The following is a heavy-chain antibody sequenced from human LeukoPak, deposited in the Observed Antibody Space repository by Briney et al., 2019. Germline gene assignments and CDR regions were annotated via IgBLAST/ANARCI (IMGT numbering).Heavy chain of an antibody. CDR2: IYTSGST. V-gene: IGHV4-61*02. Sequence: SETLSLTCTVSGGSISSGSYYWGWVRQPAGRGLEWVGRIYTSGSTNYNPSLKSRVTISVDTSKNQFSLKLSSVTAADTAVYYCARDRYYYDSSGYQALLDYWGQGTLVTVSS. CDR1: GGSISSGSYY. CDR3: ARDRYYYDSSGYQALLDY. D-gene: IGHD3-22*01. J-gene: IGHJ4*02.